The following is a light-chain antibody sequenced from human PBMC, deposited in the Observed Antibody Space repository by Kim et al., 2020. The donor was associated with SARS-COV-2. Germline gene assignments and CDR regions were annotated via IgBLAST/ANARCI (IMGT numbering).Light chain of an antibody. J-gene: IGLJ3*02. CDR1: NSNSGANT. CDR3: ATWDDSLNAWV. CDR2: AND. Sequence: QRVTISCYGGNSNSGANTVNWYQQFPGTAPKLLIYANDRRPSGVPDRFSVSQSGTSASLAISGLQSEDEADYYCATWDDSLNAWVFGGGTKLTVL. V-gene: IGLV1-44*01.